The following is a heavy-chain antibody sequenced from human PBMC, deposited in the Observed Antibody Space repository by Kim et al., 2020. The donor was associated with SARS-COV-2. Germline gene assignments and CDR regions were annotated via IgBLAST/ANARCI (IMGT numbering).Heavy chain of an antibody. J-gene: IGHJ4*02. Sequence: LSLTCAASGFTFSNYWMSWVRQAPGKGLEWVANIKQDGSEKYYVDSVKGRFTISRDNAENSLYLQLNSLRAGDTAVYYCARASNRRYWGQGTLVTVSS. CDR1: GFTFSNYW. V-gene: IGHV3-7*01. CDR2: IKQDGSEK. CDR3: ARASNRRY.